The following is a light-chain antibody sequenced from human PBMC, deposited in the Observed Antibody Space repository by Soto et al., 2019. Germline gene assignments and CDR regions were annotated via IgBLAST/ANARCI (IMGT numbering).Light chain of an antibody. CDR3: CSYAGSSTWV. CDR1: SSDVGSYNL. J-gene: IGLJ1*01. V-gene: IGLV2-23*01. Sequence: QSVLTQPRSVSGSPRQSVTISCTGTSSDVGSYNLVSWYQQHPGKAPKLMIYEGSKRPSGVSNRFSGSKSGNTASLTISGLQAEDEADYYCCSYAGSSTWVFGTGTKVTVL. CDR2: EGS.